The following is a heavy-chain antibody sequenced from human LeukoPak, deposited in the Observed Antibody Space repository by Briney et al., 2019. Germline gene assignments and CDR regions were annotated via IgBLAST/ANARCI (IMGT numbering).Heavy chain of an antibody. CDR3: ARDLAPTRGTYYDFWSGNYYYYGMDV. CDR1: GFTFSSYW. CDR2: INSDGSST. D-gene: IGHD3-3*01. J-gene: IGHJ6*02. Sequence: GSLRLSRAASGFTFSSYWMHWVRQAPGKGLVWVSRINSDGSSTSYADSVKGRFTISRDNAKNTLYLQMNSLRAEDTAVYYCARDLAPTRGTYYDFWSGNYYYYGMDVWGQGTTVTVSS. V-gene: IGHV3-74*01.